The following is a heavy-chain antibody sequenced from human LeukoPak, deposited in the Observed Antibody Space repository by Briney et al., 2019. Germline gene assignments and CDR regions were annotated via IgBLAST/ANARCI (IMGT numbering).Heavy chain of an antibody. Sequence: ASVKVSCKASGYTFTGYYMHWVRQAPGQGLEWMGRINPNSGGTNYAQKFQGRATMTRDTSISTAYMELSRLRSDDTAVYYCARDSRVKIFGVVIMTGYFDYWGQGTLVTVSS. D-gene: IGHD3-3*01. V-gene: IGHV1-2*06. CDR1: GYTFTGYY. CDR3: ARDSRVKIFGVVIMTGYFDY. CDR2: INPNSGGT. J-gene: IGHJ4*02.